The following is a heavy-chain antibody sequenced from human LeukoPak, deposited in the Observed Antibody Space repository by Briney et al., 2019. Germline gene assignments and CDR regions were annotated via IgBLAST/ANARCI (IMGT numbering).Heavy chain of an antibody. CDR2: IGSSGNYI. CDR1: GFTFSNYS. V-gene: IGHV3-21*06. J-gene: IGHJ4*02. D-gene: IGHD3-16*01. Sequence: GGSLRLSCAASGFTFSNYSMNWVRQAPGKGPEWVSSIGSSGNYIYYADSVKGRFTISRDNAKNSLYLQMNSLRGEDTAVYYCARGGRRFWGQGTLVTVSS. CDR3: ARGGRRF.